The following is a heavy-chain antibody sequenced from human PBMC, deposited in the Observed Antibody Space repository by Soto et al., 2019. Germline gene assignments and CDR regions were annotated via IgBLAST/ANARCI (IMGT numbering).Heavy chain of an antibody. CDR1: GGSISSGGYY. J-gene: IGHJ3*02. CDR2: IYYSGST. D-gene: IGHD4-17*01. Sequence: SETLSLTCTVSGGSISSGGYYWSWIRQHPGKGLEWIGYIYYSGSTYYNPSLKSRVTISVDTSKNQFSLKLSSVTAADTAVYYCARVKADYGGNSIASDIWGQGTMVTVSS. V-gene: IGHV4-31*03. CDR3: ARVKADYGGNSIASDI.